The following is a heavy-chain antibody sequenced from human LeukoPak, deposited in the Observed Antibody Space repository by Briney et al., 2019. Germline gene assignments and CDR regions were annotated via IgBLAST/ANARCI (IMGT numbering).Heavy chain of an antibody. Sequence: SETLSLTCAVYGGSFSGYYWSWIRQPPGKGLEWIGEINHSGSNNYNPSLKSRGTISVDTSKNQFSLKLSSVTAADTAVYYCATGYYVSSGYPGCGDLWGRGTLVTVSS. CDR3: ATGYYVSSGYPGCGDL. J-gene: IGHJ2*01. CDR2: INHSGSN. D-gene: IGHD3-22*01. V-gene: IGHV4-34*01. CDR1: GGSFSGYY.